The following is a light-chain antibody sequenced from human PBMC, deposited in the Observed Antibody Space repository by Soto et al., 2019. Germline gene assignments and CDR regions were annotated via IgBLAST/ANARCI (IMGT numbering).Light chain of an antibody. J-gene: IGLJ3*02. CDR3: QSADSSGTYRL. V-gene: IGLV3-25*03. CDR2: KDS. Sequence: SYELTQPPSVSVSPXXXARITCSXXXLPKQYVYWYQQKPGQAPVLVIYKDSERPSGIPERFSGSSSGTTVTLTISGVQTEDEADYHCQSADSSGTYRLFGGGTKLTVL. CDR1: XLPKQY.